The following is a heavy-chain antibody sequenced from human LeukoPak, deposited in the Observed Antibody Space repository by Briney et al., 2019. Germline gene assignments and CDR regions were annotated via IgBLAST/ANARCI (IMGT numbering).Heavy chain of an antibody. Sequence: SGGSLRLSCAASGFIFSSYAMSWVRQAQGKGLVWVSGISVSSGTTYYADSVKGRFTISRDNPRNTQFLQLNSLRADATAVYYCAKEGGSGWSFFDYWGQGTLVTVSS. J-gene: IGHJ4*02. CDR1: GFIFSSYA. D-gene: IGHD6-19*01. CDR3: AKEGGSGWSFFDY. V-gene: IGHV3-23*01. CDR2: ISVSSGTT.